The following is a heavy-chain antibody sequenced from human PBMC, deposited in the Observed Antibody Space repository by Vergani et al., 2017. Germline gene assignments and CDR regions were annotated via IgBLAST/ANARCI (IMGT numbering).Heavy chain of an antibody. CDR3: TRHVPCGDGACLHCDH. CDR1: ESSFISNE. V-gene: IGHV5-51*01. Sequence: EVMLVQSGAEVKQPGASLKISCKYSESSFISNEIAWVRQMSGKGLQWMGNINPIDSKIAYSPSFQGQAIMSLDKSITTAYLQWRSLKASDTAIYYCTRHVPCGDGACLHCDHWGQGTQVTVSS. J-gene: IGHJ4*02. CDR2: INPIDSKI. D-gene: IGHD2-21*01.